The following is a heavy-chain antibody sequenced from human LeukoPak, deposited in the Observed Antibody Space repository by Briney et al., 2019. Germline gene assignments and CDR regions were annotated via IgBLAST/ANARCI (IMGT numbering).Heavy chain of an antibody. Sequence: PSETLSLTCSVSGASLNGYFWNWVRQTPEKGLEWIGYVSHTGATTSNPTLKSRVSITIDTSKGQISLTMTSVTAADSALYYCARDRRGSFYTFDLWGPGTIVSVS. CDR2: VSHTGAT. CDR3: ARDRRGSFYTFDL. D-gene: IGHD1-26*01. J-gene: IGHJ3*01. CDR1: GASLNGYF. V-gene: IGHV4-59*01.